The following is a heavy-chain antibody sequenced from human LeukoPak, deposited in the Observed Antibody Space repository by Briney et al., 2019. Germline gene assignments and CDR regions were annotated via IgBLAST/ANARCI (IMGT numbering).Heavy chain of an antibody. CDR2: ISYDGSNK. Sequence: GRSLRLSCAASGFTFSSYAMHWVRQAPGKGLEWVAVISYDGSNKYHADSVKGRFTISRDNSKNTLYLQMNSLRAEDTAVYYCARAKGGIAVAGVWFDPWGQGTLVTVSS. J-gene: IGHJ5*02. V-gene: IGHV3-30*04. CDR3: ARAKGGIAVAGVWFDP. CDR1: GFTFSSYA. D-gene: IGHD6-19*01.